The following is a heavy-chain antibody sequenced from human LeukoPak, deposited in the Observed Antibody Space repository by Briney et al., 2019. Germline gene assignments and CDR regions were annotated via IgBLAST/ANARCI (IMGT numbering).Heavy chain of an antibody. CDR2: IRYDGSNK. Sequence: GRSLRLSCAASGFTISRYGMHWVRQAPGKGLEWVAVIRYDGSNKYADSVKGRFTISRDNAKNTLHLQMNSLRVEDTAVYYCARDGNDDSLGYYYDYWGRGTLVTVSS. CDR3: ARDGNDDSLGYYYDY. D-gene: IGHD3-22*01. CDR1: GFTISRYG. J-gene: IGHJ4*02. V-gene: IGHV3-30*03.